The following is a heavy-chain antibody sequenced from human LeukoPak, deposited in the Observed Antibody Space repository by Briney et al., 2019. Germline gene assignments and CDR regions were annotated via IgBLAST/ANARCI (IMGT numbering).Heavy chain of an antibody. J-gene: IGHJ4*02. CDR1: GFTVSSNY. CDR2: IRNKANSYTT. D-gene: IGHD2/OR15-2a*01. V-gene: IGHV3-72*01. Sequence: GGSLRLSCVASGFTVSSNYMIWVRQAPGKGLEWVGRIRNKANSYTTEYAASVKGRFTISRDDSKNSLYLQMNSLKTEDTAVYYCARDGPGAYFRYWGQGTLVTVSS. CDR3: ARDGPGAYFRY.